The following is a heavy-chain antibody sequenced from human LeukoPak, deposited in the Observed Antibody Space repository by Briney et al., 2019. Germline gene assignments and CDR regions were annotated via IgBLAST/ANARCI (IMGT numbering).Heavy chain of an antibody. J-gene: IGHJ3*02. CDR2: IYYSGST. Sequence: SETLSLTCTVSGGSISSYYWSWIRQPPGKGLEWIGYIYYSGSTNYNPSLKSRVTISVDTSKNQFSLKLSSVTAADTAVYYCAREDYDYIWGSYRNNAFDIWGQGTMVTVSS. D-gene: IGHD3-16*02. V-gene: IGHV4-59*12. CDR3: AREDYDYIWGSYRNNAFDI. CDR1: GGSISSYY.